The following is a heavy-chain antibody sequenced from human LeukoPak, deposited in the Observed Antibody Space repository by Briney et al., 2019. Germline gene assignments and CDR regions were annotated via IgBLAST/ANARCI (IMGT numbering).Heavy chain of an antibody. Sequence: PSETLSLTCAVYGGSFSGYYWSWIRQPPGKGLEWIGEINHSGSTNYNPSLKSRVTISVDTSKNQFSLKLSSVTAADTAVYYCARGPYYDFWSGYYGAYYFDYWGQGTLVTVSS. CDR2: INHSGST. D-gene: IGHD3-3*01. CDR1: GGSFSGYY. J-gene: IGHJ4*02. V-gene: IGHV4-34*01. CDR3: ARGPYYDFWSGYYGAYYFDY.